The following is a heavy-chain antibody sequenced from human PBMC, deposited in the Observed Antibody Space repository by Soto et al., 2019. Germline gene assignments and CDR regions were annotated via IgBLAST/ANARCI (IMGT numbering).Heavy chain of an antibody. D-gene: IGHD3-9*01. CDR3: AHRRGDLLPGHYYFDL. CDR2: ISWDGEK. CDR1: GFSLNTRGVG. Sequence: QITLKESGPTLVKPTQTLTLTCTFSGFSLNTRGVGVGWIRQPPGKALEWLALISWDGEKRYRPSLKSRLTVTKDTSENPGVLKMTHMYPVDTATYYCAHRRGDLLPGHYYFDLWGQGTLVTVSS. V-gene: IGHV2-5*02. J-gene: IGHJ4*02.